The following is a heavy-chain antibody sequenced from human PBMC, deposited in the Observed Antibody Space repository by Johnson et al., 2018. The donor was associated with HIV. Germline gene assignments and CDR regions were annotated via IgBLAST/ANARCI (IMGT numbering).Heavy chain of an antibody. J-gene: IGHJ3*02. V-gene: IGHV3-11*04. D-gene: IGHD1-14*01. CDR3: ATRDPTYRPGAFDI. Sequence: QVLLVESGGGLVQPGGSLRLSCAASGFTFSDYYMSWIRQAPGKGLEWVSYISSSGSTIYYADSVKGRFTISRDNAKNSLYLQMNSLRAEDTAVYYCATRDPTYRPGAFDIWGQGTMVTVSS. CDR2: ISSSGSTI. CDR1: GFTFSDYY.